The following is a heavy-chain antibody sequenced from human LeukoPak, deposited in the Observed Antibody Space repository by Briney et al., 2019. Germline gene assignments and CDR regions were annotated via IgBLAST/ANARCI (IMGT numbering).Heavy chain of an antibody. J-gene: IGHJ4*02. CDR1: GGSISIYY. Sequence: SETLSLTCTVSGGSISIYYWNWIRQPPGKGLEWIGYIYNSGSSTIYNPSLKSRVTISVDTSKNQFSLRLSSVTAADTAVYFRVRDRELTYWGQGTPVTVSS. CDR3: VRDRELTY. V-gene: IGHV4-59*01. D-gene: IGHD3-10*01. CDR2: IYNSGSST.